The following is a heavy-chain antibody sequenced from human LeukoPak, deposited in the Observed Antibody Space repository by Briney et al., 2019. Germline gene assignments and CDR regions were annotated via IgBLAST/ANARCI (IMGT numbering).Heavy chain of an antibody. Sequence: SETLSLTCAVYGGSFSGYYWSWIRQPPGKGLEWIGEINHSGSTNYNPSLKSRVTISVDTSRNQFSLKLSSVTAADTAVYYCVSGTIFGVVISLPFDYWGQGTLVTVSS. CDR3: VSGTIFGVVISLPFDY. CDR1: GGSFSGYY. J-gene: IGHJ4*02. CDR2: INHSGST. D-gene: IGHD3-3*01. V-gene: IGHV4-34*01.